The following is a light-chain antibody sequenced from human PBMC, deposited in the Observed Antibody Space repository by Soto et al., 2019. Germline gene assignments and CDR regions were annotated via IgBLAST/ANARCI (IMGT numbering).Light chain of an antibody. CDR1: QSLITRY. J-gene: IGKJ5*01. V-gene: IGKV3-20*01. Sequence: EIVLTQSPGTLYLFPGESATLSCRASQSLITRYLAWYQQKPGQAPRLLIYGASSRATGIPDRFSGSGSGTDFTLTISRLEPEDFAVYSCQQYGTSPTFGQGTRLEIK. CDR2: GAS. CDR3: QQYGTSPT.